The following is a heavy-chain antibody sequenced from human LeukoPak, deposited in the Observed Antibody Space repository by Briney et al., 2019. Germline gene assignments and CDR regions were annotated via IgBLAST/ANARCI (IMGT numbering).Heavy chain of an antibody. J-gene: IGHJ4*02. CDR1: GGSISSSY. V-gene: IGHV4-59*01. CDR3: ASNTGTVFDY. CDR2: VYYSGST. D-gene: IGHD7-27*01. Sequence: SETLSLTCTVSGGSISSSYWSWIRQPAGTGLEWIGYVYYSGSTEYNPSLRSRVTISLEMSKHQFSLNLTSVTAADTAVYYCASNTGTVFDYWGQGALVTVSS.